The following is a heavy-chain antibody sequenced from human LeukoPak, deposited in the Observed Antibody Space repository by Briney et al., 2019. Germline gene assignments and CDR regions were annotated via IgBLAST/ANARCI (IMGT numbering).Heavy chain of an antibody. J-gene: IGHJ4*02. CDR2: IYSGGTT. Sequence: GGSLRLSCAVSGVSVRSNYMTWVRQAPGKGLEWVSVIYSGGTTYYADSVKGRFTISRDNSKNTLYLQMNSLRAEDTAVYYCAKDLGFLEWLTHFDYWGQGTLVTVSS. CDR3: AKDLGFLEWLTHFDY. V-gene: IGHV3-53*05. D-gene: IGHD3-3*01. CDR1: GVSVRSNY.